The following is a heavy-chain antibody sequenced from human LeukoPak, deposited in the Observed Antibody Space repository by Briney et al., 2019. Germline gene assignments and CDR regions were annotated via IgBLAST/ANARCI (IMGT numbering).Heavy chain of an antibody. CDR1: GFTVSSNY. CDR3: ARRAGAYSHPYDY. Sequence: GGSLRLSCAASGFTVSSNYMNWVRQAPGKGLEWVSVIYSGGRAYYADSVKGRFTISRDNSKNTLYLQMNSLRAEDTAVYYCARRAGAYSHPYDYWGQGTLVTVSS. V-gene: IGHV3-53*01. J-gene: IGHJ4*02. CDR2: IYSGGRA. D-gene: IGHD4/OR15-4a*01.